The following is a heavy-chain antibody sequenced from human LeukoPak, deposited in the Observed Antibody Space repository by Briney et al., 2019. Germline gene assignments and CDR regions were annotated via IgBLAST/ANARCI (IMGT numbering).Heavy chain of an antibody. J-gene: IGHJ4*02. CDR1: GGSFSGYY. CDR3: ARGITIFGVVID. D-gene: IGHD3-3*01. V-gene: IGHV4-34*01. CDR2: INHSGST. Sequence: SETLSLTCAVYGGSFSGYYWSWIRQPPGKGLEWIGEINHSGSTDYNPSLKSRVTISVDTSKKQFSLKLSSVTAADTAVYYCARGITIFGVVIDWGQGTLVTVSS.